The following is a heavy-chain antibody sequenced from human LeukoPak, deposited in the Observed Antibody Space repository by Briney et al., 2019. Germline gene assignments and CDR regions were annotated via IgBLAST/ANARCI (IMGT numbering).Heavy chain of an antibody. Sequence: ASVKVSCKASGYTFTSYGISWVRQAPGQGLEWMGWISAYNGNTNYAQKLQGRVTMTTDTSTSTAYMELRSLRSDDTAVYYCVTGIVGAPRTGYWGKGTLVTVSS. CDR2: ISAYNGNT. V-gene: IGHV1-18*01. CDR3: VTGIVGAPRTGY. CDR1: GYTFTSYG. D-gene: IGHD1-26*01. J-gene: IGHJ4*02.